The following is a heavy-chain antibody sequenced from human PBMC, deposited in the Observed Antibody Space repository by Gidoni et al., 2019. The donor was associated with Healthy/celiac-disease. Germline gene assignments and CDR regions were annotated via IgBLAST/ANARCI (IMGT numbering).Heavy chain of an antibody. J-gene: IGHJ4*02. D-gene: IGHD3-22*01. CDR3: ATLPSKVVVTPFDY. Sequence: QLQLVQSGAEVTKPGPSVKVSCKASGYIFTGYYMHWVRQAPGQGLEWLGWINPNSGGTNYAQKFQGRVTMTRDTSISTAYMELSRLRSDDTAVYYCATLPSKVVVTPFDYWGQGTLVTVSS. CDR1: GYIFTGYY. V-gene: IGHV1-2*02. CDR2: INPNSGGT.